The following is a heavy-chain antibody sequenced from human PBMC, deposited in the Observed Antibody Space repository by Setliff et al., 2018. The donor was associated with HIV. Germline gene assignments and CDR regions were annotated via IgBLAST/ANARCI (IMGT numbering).Heavy chain of an antibody. Sequence: ASVKVSCKASGYTFPDYGISWVRQAPGQGLEWMGWISAYNGNTNYAQKFQERVTMTTDTSSTTAYMELRSLRSDDTAVYYCARGRRFAGTYHFDSWGQGTLVTVSS. CDR2: ISAYNGNT. J-gene: IGHJ4*02. CDR3: ARGRRFAGTYHFDS. D-gene: IGHD1-26*01. CDR1: GYTFPDYG. V-gene: IGHV1-18*01.